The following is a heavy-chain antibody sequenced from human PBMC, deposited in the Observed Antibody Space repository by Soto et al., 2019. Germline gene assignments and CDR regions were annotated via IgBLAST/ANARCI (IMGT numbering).Heavy chain of an antibody. CDR1: GFTFSSYS. D-gene: IGHD3-16*01. CDR3: ARADYDYIWGTDP. Sequence: GGSLRLSCAASGFTFSSYSMXXVRKAPGKGLEWVSSISSSSSYIYYADSVKGRFTISRDNAKNSLYLQMNSLRAEDTAVYYCARADYDYIWGTDPWGQGTLVTVSS. V-gene: IGHV3-21*01. J-gene: IGHJ5*02. CDR2: ISSSSSYI.